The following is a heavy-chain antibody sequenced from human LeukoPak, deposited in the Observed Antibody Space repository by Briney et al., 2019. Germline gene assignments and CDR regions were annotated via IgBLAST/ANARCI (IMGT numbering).Heavy chain of an antibody. CDR3: AREGSSYAPSEPFYFDY. J-gene: IGHJ4*02. CDR2: ISSGGYTT. D-gene: IGHD3-10*01. V-gene: IGHV3-48*03. CDR1: GFTFSSHD. Sequence: PGGSLRLSCTDSGFTFSSHDMNWVRQAPGEGLEWVSYISSGGYTTRYADSVKGRFTISRDNAMNSLYLQMNSLRAEDTAVYYCAREGSSYAPSEPFYFDYWGQGTLVTVSS.